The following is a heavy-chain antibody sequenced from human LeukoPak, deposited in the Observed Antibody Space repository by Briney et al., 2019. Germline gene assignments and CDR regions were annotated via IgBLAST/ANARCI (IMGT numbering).Heavy chain of an antibody. V-gene: IGHV3-23*01. J-gene: IGHJ4*02. CDR1: GFTFSSYA. CDR3: ARGTLSVTAGYY. Sequence: GGSLRLSCAASGFTFSSYAMSWVRQAPGKGLEWVSAISGSGGSTYYADSVKGRFTISRDKSKNTLYLQMNNLRAEDTAVYYCARGTLSVTAGYYWGQGTLVTVSS. D-gene: IGHD4-17*01. CDR2: ISGSGGST.